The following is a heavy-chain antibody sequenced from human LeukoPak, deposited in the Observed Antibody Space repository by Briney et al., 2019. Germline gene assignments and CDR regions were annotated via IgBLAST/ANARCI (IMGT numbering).Heavy chain of an antibody. D-gene: IGHD3-22*01. Sequence: GESLKISCKGSGYSFTSYWIGWVRQMPGKGLEWMGIIYPGDSGTRYSPSFQGQVTISADKSISTAYLRWSSLKASDTAMYYCARLIYYDSSGYYAAPGFDYWGQGTLVTVSS. V-gene: IGHV5-51*01. CDR3: ARLIYYDSSGYYAAPGFDY. CDR1: GYSFTSYW. CDR2: IYPGDSGT. J-gene: IGHJ4*02.